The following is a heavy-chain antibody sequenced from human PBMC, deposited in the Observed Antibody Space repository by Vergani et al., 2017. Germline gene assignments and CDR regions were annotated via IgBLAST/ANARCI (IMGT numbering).Heavy chain of an antibody. V-gene: IGHV1-46*01. Sequence: QVQLVQSGAEVKKPGASVKVSCKASGYTFTSYYMHWVRQAPGRGLEWMGIINPSGGSTSYAQKFQGRVTMTRDTSTSTVYMELSSLRSEDTAVYYCARDSLYCSSTSCYVGRYWFDPWGQGTLVTVSS. J-gene: IGHJ5*02. CDR3: ARDSLYCSSTSCYVGRYWFDP. D-gene: IGHD2-2*01. CDR2: INPSGGST. CDR1: GYTFTSYY.